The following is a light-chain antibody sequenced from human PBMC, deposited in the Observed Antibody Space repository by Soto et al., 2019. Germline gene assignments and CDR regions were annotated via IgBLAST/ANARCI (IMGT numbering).Light chain of an antibody. CDR3: CSYAGSSTSHAV. CDR1: SSDVGSYNL. CDR2: EGS. Sequence: QSVLTQPASVSGSPGQSITISCTGTSSDVGSYNLVSWYQQHPGKAPKLMIYEGSKRPSGVSNRFSGSKSGNTASLTISGLQAEDEADYYCCSYAGSSTSHAVFGGGTQLTVL. J-gene: IGLJ7*01. V-gene: IGLV2-23*01.